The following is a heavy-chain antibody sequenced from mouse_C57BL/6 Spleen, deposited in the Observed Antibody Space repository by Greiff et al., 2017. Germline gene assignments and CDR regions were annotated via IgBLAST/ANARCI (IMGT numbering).Heavy chain of an antibody. CDR2: IYPGSGST. D-gene: IGHD1-1*01. Sequence: VQLQQPGAELVKPGASVKMSCKASGYTFTSYWITWVKQRPGQGLEWIGDIYPGSGSTNYNEKFKSKATLTVDTSSSTAYMQLSSLTSEDSAVYYCARKDYYGSSCAYWGQGTLVTVAA. CDR1: GYTFTSYW. CDR3: ARKDYYGSSCAY. J-gene: IGHJ3*01. V-gene: IGHV1-55*01.